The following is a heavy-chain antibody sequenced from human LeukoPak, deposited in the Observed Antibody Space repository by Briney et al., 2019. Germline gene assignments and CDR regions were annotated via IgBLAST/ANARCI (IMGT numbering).Heavy chain of an antibody. D-gene: IGHD3-10*01. CDR2: LSYDGSNK. Sequence: GRSLRLSCAASGFTFNSYAMHWVRQAPGKGLEWVSSVLSYDGSNKYSADSVKGRFTISRDNSKNTLYLQMNSLRAEDTAVYYCARDFMVRGLFDIWGQGTMVTVSS. CDR3: ARDFMVRGLFDI. CDR1: GFTFNSYA. V-gene: IGHV3-30-3*01. J-gene: IGHJ3*02.